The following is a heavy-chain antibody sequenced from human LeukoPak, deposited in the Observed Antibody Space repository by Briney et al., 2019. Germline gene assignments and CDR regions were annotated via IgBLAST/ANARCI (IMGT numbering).Heavy chain of an antibody. J-gene: IGHJ6*03. CDR1: GGSISSGDYY. D-gene: IGHD2-2*02. Sequence: PSETLSLTCTVSGGSISSGDYYWSWVRQAPGKGLEWVSAISGSGGSTYYADSVKGRFTISRDNSKNTLYLQMNSLRAEDTAVYYCAKEGNDCSSTSCYTYYYYYMDAWGKGTTVTVSS. CDR3: AKEGNDCSSTSCYTYYYYYMDA. V-gene: IGHV3-23*01. CDR2: ISGSGGST.